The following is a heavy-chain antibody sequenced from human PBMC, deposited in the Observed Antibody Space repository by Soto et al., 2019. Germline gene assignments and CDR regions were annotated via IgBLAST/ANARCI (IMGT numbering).Heavy chain of an antibody. CDR2: ISGSGGST. V-gene: IGHV3-23*01. J-gene: IGHJ4*02. D-gene: IGHD3-22*01. Sequence: GGSLRLSCAASGFTFSSYAMSWVRQAPGKGLEWVSAISGSGGSTYYADSVKGRFTISGDDSRNTLYLQMNSLKTEDTAVYYCTADLPLSSGCNSDYWGQGVLVTVSS. CDR1: GFTFSSYA. CDR3: TADLPLSSGCNSDY.